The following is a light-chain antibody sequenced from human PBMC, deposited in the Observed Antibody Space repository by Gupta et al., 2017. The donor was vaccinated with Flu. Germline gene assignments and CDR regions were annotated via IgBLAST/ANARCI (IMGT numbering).Light chain of an antibody. Sequence: QSALTHPRSVSRSPGQPVTISCPGTSSYVGGYYFVSWYQQHPGKAPKLMIYDVSKRTSEVPDRFSGSKSGNTASLTISGLQAEDEADYYCCSYAGSYVVFGGGTKLTVL. CDR3: CSYAGSYVV. CDR1: SSYVGGYYF. CDR2: DVS. V-gene: IGLV2-11*01. J-gene: IGLJ2*01.